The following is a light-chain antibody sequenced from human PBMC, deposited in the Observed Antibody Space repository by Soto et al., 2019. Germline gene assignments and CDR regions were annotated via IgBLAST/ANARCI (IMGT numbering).Light chain of an antibody. CDR3: SSYTSSSTLVV. J-gene: IGLJ2*01. V-gene: IGLV2-14*01. Sequence: QSALTPPASVSGSPGQSITISCTGTSSDVGGYSYVSWYQQHPGKAPKLMIYDVSNRPSGVSNRFSGSKSGNTASLTISGLQAEDEADYYCSSYTSSSTLVVFGGGTKVTVL. CDR1: SSDVGGYSY. CDR2: DVS.